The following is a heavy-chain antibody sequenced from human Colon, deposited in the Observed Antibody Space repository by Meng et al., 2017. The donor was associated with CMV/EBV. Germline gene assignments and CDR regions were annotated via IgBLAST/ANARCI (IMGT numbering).Heavy chain of an antibody. J-gene: IGHJ6*02. V-gene: IGHV4-59*01. CDR1: GGSMSGYY. Sequence: SETLSLTCTVFGGSMSGYYWSWIRQSPGKGLEWIGYIYYSGNTNYNPSLKSRVTISLDTCNNQFSLKLTSVTAADTAVYYCARDKGYSSDNYGMDVWGQGTTVTVSS. CDR3: ARDKGYSSDNYGMDV. D-gene: IGHD5-12*01. CDR2: IYYSGNT.